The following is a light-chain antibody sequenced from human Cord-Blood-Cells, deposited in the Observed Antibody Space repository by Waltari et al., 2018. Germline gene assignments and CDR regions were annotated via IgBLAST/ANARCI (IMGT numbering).Light chain of an antibody. CDR3: CSYAGSSTWV. Sequence: QSALTQPASVSGSPGQSITIPCPGTSSAVGSYNLVSWYQQHPGKASKLMIYEVSKRPSGVSNRFSGSKSGNTASLTISGLQAEDEADYYCCSYAGSSTWVFGGGTKLTVL. CDR1: SSAVGSYNL. V-gene: IGLV2-23*02. CDR2: EVS. J-gene: IGLJ3*02.